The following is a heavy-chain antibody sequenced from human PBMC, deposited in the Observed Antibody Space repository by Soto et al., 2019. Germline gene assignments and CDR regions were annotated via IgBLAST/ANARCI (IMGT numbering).Heavy chain of an antibody. J-gene: IGHJ6*02. CDR3: AKDSAATYYYYGMDV. CDR2: ISYDGSNK. V-gene: IGHV3-30*18. Sequence: QVQLVESGGGVVQPGRSLRLSCAASGFTFSSYGMHWVRQAPGKGLEWVAVISYDGSNKYYADSVKGRITISRDNSKNTLYLQMNSLSAEDTAVYYCAKDSAATYYYYGMDVWCQGTTVTVSS. D-gene: IGHD2-15*01. CDR1: GFTFSSYG.